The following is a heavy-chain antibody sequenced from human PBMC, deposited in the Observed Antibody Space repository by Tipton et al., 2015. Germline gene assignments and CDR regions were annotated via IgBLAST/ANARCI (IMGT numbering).Heavy chain of an antibody. V-gene: IGHV4-39*07. CDR2: ISHSGNT. D-gene: IGHD4-23*01. Sequence: LRLSCTVSGGSVSSANYYWSWIRQPPGKGLEWIGSISHSGNTYYNPSLKSRVTMSVDTSKTQFSLKMSSVTASDTAVYYCARARGRHGGLFDSWGQGILVTVSS. CDR3: ARARGRHGGLFDS. J-gene: IGHJ4*02. CDR1: GGSVSSANYY.